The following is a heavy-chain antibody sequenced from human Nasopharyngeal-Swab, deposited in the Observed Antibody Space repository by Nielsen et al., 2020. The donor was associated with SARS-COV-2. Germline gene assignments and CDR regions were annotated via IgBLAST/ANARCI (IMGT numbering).Heavy chain of an antibody. V-gene: IGHV3-7*03. CDR1: GFTFSNFW. CDR3: ARGGSWFDS. Sequence: GGSLRLSCAASGFTFSNFWMTWVRQAPGKGLEWVANIKQDGSEQKYVDSVKGRFTISRDNAKNSLFLQMNSLGGDDTAIYYCARGGSWFDSWGPGTLVTVSS. J-gene: IGHJ5*01. D-gene: IGHD1-26*01. CDR2: IKQDGSEQ.